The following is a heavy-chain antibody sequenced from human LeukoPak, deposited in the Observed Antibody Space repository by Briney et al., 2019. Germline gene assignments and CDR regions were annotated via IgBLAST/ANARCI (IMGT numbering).Heavy chain of an antibody. J-gene: IGHJ5*02. V-gene: IGHV1-2*02. D-gene: IGHD2-15*01. CDR1: GYTFTDYY. CDR3: ARAGGRSAGICYRS. CDR2: IIPNSGDT. Sequence: AASVKLSCKASGYTFTDYYMHWVRLAPGRGLEWVGWIIPNSGDTNYAQKFQGRVTMTRDTSITTAYMEVRSLRSEDTAVYYCARAGGRSAGICYRSWGQGTLVTVSS.